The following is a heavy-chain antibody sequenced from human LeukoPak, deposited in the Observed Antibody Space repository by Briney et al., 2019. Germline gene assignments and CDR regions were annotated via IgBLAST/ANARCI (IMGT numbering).Heavy chain of an antibody. CDR1: GFTFSSHA. J-gene: IGHJ4*02. V-gene: IGHV3-23*01. Sequence: GGSLRLSCAASGFTFSSHAMDWVRHAPGKGLEWVSAIGGLGSSTYYGDSVKGRFTISRDNSKNTVYLQMDSLRVEDTAVYYCARDPGVVAFHYFDFWGQGTLITVSS. CDR3: ARDPGVVAFHYFDF. CDR2: IGGLGSST. D-gene: IGHD3-3*01.